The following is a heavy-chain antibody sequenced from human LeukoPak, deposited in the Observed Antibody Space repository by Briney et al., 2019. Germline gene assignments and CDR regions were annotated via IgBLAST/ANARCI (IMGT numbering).Heavy chain of an antibody. CDR1: GGTFSSYA. Sequence: SVKVSCKASGGTFSSYAISWVRQAPGRGLEWMGGIIPIFGTANYAQKFQGRVTITTDESTSTAYMELSSLRSEDTAVYYCMMYYYGSGSYSNFDYWGQGTLVTVSS. J-gene: IGHJ4*02. CDR2: IIPIFGTA. CDR3: MMYYYGSGSYSNFDY. V-gene: IGHV1-69*05. D-gene: IGHD3-10*01.